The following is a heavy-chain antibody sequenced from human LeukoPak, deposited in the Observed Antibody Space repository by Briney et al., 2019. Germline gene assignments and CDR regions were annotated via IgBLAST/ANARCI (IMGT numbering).Heavy chain of an antibody. J-gene: IGHJ5*02. CDR3: ARDPTYYYGSGSYYSLYNWFDP. CDR1: GFTFSSYS. V-gene: IGHV3-21*01. CDR2: ISSSSSYI. D-gene: IGHD3-10*01. Sequence: GGSLRLSCAASGFTFSSYSMNWVRQAPGKGLEWVSSISSSSSYIYYADSVKGRFTISRDNAKNSLYLQMDGLRAEDTAVYYCARDPTYYYGSGSYYSLYNWFDPWGQGTLVTVSS.